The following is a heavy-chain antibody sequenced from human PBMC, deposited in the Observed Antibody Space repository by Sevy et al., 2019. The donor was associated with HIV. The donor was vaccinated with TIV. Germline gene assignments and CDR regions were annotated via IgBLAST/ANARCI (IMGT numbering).Heavy chain of an antibody. V-gene: IGHV3-30*03. CDR3: ARYTAMVLDAFDI. J-gene: IGHJ3*02. CDR1: GFTFSSYG. D-gene: IGHD5-18*01. CDR2: ISYEGSNK. Sequence: GGSLRLSCAASGFTFSSYGMHWVRQAPGKGLEWVAVISYEGSNKYYADSVKGRFTISRDNSKNTLYLQMNSLRAEDTAVYYCARYTAMVLDAFDIWGQGTMVTVSS.